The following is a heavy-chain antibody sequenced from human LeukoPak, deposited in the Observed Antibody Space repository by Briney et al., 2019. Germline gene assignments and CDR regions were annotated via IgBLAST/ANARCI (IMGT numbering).Heavy chain of an antibody. V-gene: IGHV3-23*01. CDR1: GFTFSSYW. CDR2: ISGSGGST. Sequence: GGSLRLSCAASGFTFSSYWMSWVRQAPGKGLEWVSAISGSGGSTYYADSVKGRFTISRDNSKNTLYLQMNSLRAEDTAVYYCAKVGDYAHGGYFQHWGQGTLVTVSS. J-gene: IGHJ1*01. D-gene: IGHD2-2*01. CDR3: AKVGDYAHGGYFQH.